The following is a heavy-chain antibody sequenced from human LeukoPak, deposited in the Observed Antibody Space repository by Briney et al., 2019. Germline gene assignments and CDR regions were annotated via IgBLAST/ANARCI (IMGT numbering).Heavy chain of an antibody. CDR2: IIPIFGTA. Sequence: SVKVSCKASGGTFSSYAISWVRQAPGQGLEWMGGIIPIFGTANYAQKFQGRVTITTDESTSTAYMELSSLRSEDTAVYYCARAGITMVRGVIITGGPDYWGQGTLVTVSS. D-gene: IGHD3-10*01. CDR3: ARAGITMVRGVIITGGPDY. CDR1: GGTFSSYA. V-gene: IGHV1-69*05. J-gene: IGHJ4*02.